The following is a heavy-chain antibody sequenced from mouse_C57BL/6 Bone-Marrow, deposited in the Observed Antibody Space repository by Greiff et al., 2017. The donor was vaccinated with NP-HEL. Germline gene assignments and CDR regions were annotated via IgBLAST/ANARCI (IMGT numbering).Heavy chain of an antibody. Sequence: QVQLQQPGAELVQPGASVKMSCKASGYTFTSYWITWVKQRPGQGLEWIGDIYHGSGSTNYNEKFKSKATLTVDTSSSTAYLQLSSLTSEDSAVYYCARLWGGAWFAYWGQGTLVTVSA. CDR2: IYHGSGST. V-gene: IGHV1-55*01. CDR1: GYTFTSYW. D-gene: IGHD1-1*02. CDR3: ARLWGGAWFAY. J-gene: IGHJ3*01.